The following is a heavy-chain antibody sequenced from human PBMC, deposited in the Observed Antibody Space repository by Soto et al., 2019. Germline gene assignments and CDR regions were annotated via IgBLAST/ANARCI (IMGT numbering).Heavy chain of an antibody. CDR1: GGSFSGYY. D-gene: IGHD6-13*01. Sequence: LSLTCAVYGGSFSGYYWSWIRQPPGKGLEWIGEINHSGSTNYNPSLKSRVTISVDTSKNQFSLKLSSVTAADTAVYYCARGSAAVGGFDYWGQGTLVTVSS. J-gene: IGHJ4*02. V-gene: IGHV4-34*01. CDR3: ARGSAAVGGFDY. CDR2: INHSGST.